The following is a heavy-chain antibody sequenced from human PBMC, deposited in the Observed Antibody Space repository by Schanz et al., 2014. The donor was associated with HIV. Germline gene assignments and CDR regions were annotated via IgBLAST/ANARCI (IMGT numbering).Heavy chain of an antibody. CDR3: AGSSEYSSGWYGL. V-gene: IGHV1-18*01. CDR2: ISAYNGNT. CDR1: GYTFTRNG. J-gene: IGHJ5*02. Sequence: QVQLVQSGAGVKKPGASVKVSCKASGYTFTRNGISWGRQAPGQGLEWMGWISAYNGNTNYAQKLQGRVTMTTDTSTSTVYMELRSLRSDDTAVYYCAGSSEYSSGWYGLWGQGTLVTVSS. D-gene: IGHD3-22*01.